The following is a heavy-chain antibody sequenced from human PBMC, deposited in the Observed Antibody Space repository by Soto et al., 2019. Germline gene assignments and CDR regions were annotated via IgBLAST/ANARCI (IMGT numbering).Heavy chain of an antibody. V-gene: IGHV3-74*01. CDR2: LNKDGTIA. Sequence: GGSLRLSCAGSGFTFSSDWMHWVRQDPGKGLVWVSRLNKDGTIANYADAVKGRFTISRDNAKNTLFLQMNSLTAEDTGLYYCARGPFGWYSFDYWGQGTVVTVSS. J-gene: IGHJ4*02. CDR3: ARGPFGWYSFDY. CDR1: GFTFSSDW. D-gene: IGHD6-19*01.